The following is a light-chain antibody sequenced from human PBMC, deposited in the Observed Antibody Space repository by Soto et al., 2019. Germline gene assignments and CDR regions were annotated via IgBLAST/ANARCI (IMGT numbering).Light chain of an antibody. Sequence: DVVMTQSPLSLPVTLGQPASISCKSSQSLLSSDGNTYLNWFQQRPGQSPRRLIYKVSNRDSGVPDRLSGSGSGTDFTLKISRVEAEDVGVYYCMQGSHWPPWTFGQGTKVEIK. CDR2: KVS. V-gene: IGKV2-30*01. CDR3: MQGSHWPPWT. CDR1: QSLLSSDGNTY. J-gene: IGKJ1*01.